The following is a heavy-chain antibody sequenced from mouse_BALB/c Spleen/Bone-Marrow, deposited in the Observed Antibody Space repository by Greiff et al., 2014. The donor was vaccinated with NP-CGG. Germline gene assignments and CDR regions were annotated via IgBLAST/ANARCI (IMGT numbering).Heavy chain of an antibody. CDR3: ARSDGYRVMDY. D-gene: IGHD2-3*01. CDR2: IYPGDGDI. Sequence: VQLQQSGPELVKPGASVKVSCKASGYAFSSFWVNWVKQRPGQGLEWIGRIYPGDGDINYNGKFKGKATLTADKSSSTAYMQLSSLTSVDSAVYCCARSDGYRVMDYWGQGTSVTVSS. V-gene: IGHV1-82*01. J-gene: IGHJ4*01. CDR1: GYAFSSFW.